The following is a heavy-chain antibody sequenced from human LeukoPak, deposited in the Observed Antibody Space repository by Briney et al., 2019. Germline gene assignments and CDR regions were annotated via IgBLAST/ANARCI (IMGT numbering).Heavy chain of an antibody. D-gene: IGHD5-24*01. CDR3: ARATVEMATITFDY. CDR2: IYSGGST. J-gene: IGHJ4*02. CDR1: GFTVSSNY. V-gene: IGHV3-53*01. Sequence: GGSLGLSCAASGFTVSSNYMSWVRQAPGKGLEWVSVIYSGGSTYYADSVKGRFTISRDNSKNTLYLQMNSLRAEDTAVYYCARATVEMATITFDYWGQGTLVTVSS.